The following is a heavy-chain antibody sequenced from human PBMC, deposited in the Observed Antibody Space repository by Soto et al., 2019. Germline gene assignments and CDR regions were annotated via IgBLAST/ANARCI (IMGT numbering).Heavy chain of an antibody. V-gene: IGHV3-23*01. Sequence: EVPLLESGGGLVQLGGSLRLSCAASGFTFSSFAMSWVRQAPGKGLEWVSAISGGGGSPYYADSVKGRFTISRDNSKNTLHLQMNRLRAEDTAVYYCGRVLGGSGSPVDYWGQGTLVTVSS. J-gene: IGHJ4*02. CDR3: GRVLGGSGSPVDY. CDR2: ISGGGGSP. CDR1: GFTFSSFA. D-gene: IGHD3-22*01.